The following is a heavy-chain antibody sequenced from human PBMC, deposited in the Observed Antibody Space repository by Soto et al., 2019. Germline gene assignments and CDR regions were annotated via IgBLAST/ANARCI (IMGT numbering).Heavy chain of an antibody. Sequence: EVQLLESGGGLVQPGGSLRLSCAASGLTFSSYAMSWVRQAPGRGLEWVAVISNTGLTTHYADSVKGRFTISRDNSKNTVYLQMNSLRVDDTAVYFCATDPLWGQWLEYGYLDQWGQGNLVTVSS. D-gene: IGHD6-19*01. CDR3: ATDPLWGQWLEYGYLDQ. CDR2: ISNTGLTT. CDR1: GLTFSSYA. V-gene: IGHV3-23*01. J-gene: IGHJ5*02.